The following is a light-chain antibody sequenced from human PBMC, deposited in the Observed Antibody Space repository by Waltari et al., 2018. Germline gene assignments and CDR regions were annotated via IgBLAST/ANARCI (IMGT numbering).Light chain of an antibody. CDR1: QSVVSN. CDR2: WAS. V-gene: IGKV3-15*01. CDR3: QQYYGTPPFA. J-gene: IGKJ4*01. Sequence: EIVMTQSPATLSVSPGERATLSCRASQSVVSNLAWYQQRPGQPPKLLIYWASTRESGVPDRFSGSGSGTDFTLTISSLQAEDVAVYYCQQYYGTPPFAFGGGTRVEIK.